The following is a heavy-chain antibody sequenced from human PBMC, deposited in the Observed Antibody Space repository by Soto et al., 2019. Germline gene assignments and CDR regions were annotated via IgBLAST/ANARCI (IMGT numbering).Heavy chain of an antibody. Sequence: AQLVESGGGLVQPGGSLRLSCAASRFSFITSNMNWVRQAPGKGLEWVSYISTNSSTIYYADSVKGRFTISRDNAKNSLYLQMNSLRDGDTAVYYCARGGYPDYWGQGTLVTVSS. CDR3: ARGGYPDY. J-gene: IGHJ4*02. V-gene: IGHV3-48*02. CDR2: ISTNSSTI. CDR1: RFSFITSN. D-gene: IGHD5-12*01.